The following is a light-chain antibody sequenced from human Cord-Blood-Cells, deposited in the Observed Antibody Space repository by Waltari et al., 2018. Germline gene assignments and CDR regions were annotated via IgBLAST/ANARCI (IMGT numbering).Light chain of an antibody. J-gene: IGLJ3*02. CDR3: SSYTSSSTLGV. CDR2: DVS. CDR1: SSDVGGYNY. Sequence: QSALTQPASVSGSPGQSITISCTGTSSDVGGYNYVSWYPQPPGKAPNLMIYDVSNRPSGFSHRFSGSKSGNTASLTISGLQAEDEADYYCSSYTSSSTLGVFGGGTKLTVL. V-gene: IGLV2-14*01.